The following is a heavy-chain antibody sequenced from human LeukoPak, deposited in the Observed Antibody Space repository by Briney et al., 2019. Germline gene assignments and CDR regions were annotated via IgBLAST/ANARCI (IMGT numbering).Heavy chain of an antibody. D-gene: IGHD5-24*01. J-gene: IGHJ3*01. Sequence: GGSLRLSCVASGFSFNNYAMNWVRQAPGKGLEWVSVISGSGSSTYYADSVKGRFTISRDNSKNTLYLQMNSLRAEDTAVYYCAKEMATIRAFDFWGQGTMVTVSS. CDR1: GFSFNNYA. V-gene: IGHV3-23*01. CDR3: AKEMATIRAFDF. CDR2: ISGSGSST.